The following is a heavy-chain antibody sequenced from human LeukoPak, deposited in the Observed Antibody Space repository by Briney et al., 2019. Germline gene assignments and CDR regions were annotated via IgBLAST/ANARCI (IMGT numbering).Heavy chain of an antibody. D-gene: IGHD3-10*01. CDR2: ISWNSGSI. Sequence: GGSLRLSCAASGFTFDDYAMHWVRQAPGKGLEWVSGISWNSGSIGYADSVKGRFTISRDNAKNSLYLQMNSLRAEDTALYYCAKDMPGRGFGYNWFDPWGQGTLVTVSS. J-gene: IGHJ5*02. V-gene: IGHV3-9*01. CDR3: AKDMPGRGFGYNWFDP. CDR1: GFTFDDYA.